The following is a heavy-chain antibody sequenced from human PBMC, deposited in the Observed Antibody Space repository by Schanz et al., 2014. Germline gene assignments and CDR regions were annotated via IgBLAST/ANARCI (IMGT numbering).Heavy chain of an antibody. V-gene: IGHV3-23*01. CDR1: GFTFSSYA. J-gene: IGHJ2*01. Sequence: EVQLLESGGGLVQPGGSLRLSCLASGFTFSSYAMSWVRQAPGKGLEWVSAISGRDGSTYYADSVRGRFTISRDNSKNTLYLQMSSLRVDDMAVYYCGRAGTGMAGWYFELWGHGTLVTVSS. D-gene: IGHD5-18*01. CDR2: ISGRDGST. CDR3: GRAGTGMAGWYFEL.